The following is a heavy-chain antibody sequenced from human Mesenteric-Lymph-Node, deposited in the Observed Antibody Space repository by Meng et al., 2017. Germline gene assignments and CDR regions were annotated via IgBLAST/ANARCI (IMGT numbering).Heavy chain of an antibody. CDR1: GGSFTDFY. CDR3: ARVDFPGDFRDSSGLGL. D-gene: IGHD3-22*01. Sequence: GSLRLSCTVYGGSFTDFYWSWVRQSPERGLEWIGEINHGGGTNYNPSLSSRVTISLDTSKNQFFLKMNSVTAADTAVYYCARVDFPGDFRDSSGLGLWGQGTLVTVSS. J-gene: IGHJ4*02. CDR2: INHGGGT. V-gene: IGHV4-34*01.